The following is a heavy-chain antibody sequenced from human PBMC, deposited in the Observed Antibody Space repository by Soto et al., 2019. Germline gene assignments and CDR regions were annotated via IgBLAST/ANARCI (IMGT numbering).Heavy chain of an antibody. CDR3: ARESEDLTSNFDY. CDR2: ISSTTNYI. J-gene: IGHJ4*02. V-gene: IGHV3-21*01. CDR1: GFTFTRYS. Sequence: PGESLKISCAASGFTFTRYSMNWVRQAPGKGLEWVSSISSTTNYIYYADSMKGRFTVSRDNAKNSVYLEMNSLSAEDTALYYCARESEDLTSNFDYWGQGTLVTVSS.